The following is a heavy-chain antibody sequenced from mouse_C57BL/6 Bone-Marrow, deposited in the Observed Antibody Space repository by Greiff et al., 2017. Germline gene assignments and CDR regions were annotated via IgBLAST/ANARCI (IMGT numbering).Heavy chain of an antibody. Sequence: EVKLQESGPVLVKPGASVKMSCKASGYTFTDYYMNWVKQSHGKSLEWIGVINPYNGGTSYNQKFKGKATLTVDKSSSTAYMELNSLTSEDSAVYYCARLYYGLDYWGQGTTLTVSS. CDR2: INPYNGGT. CDR3: ARLYYGLDY. CDR1: GYTFTDYY. V-gene: IGHV1-19*01. J-gene: IGHJ2*01. D-gene: IGHD1-1*01.